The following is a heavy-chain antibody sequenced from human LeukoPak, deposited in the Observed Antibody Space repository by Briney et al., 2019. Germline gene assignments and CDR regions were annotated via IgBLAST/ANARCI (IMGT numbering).Heavy chain of an antibody. D-gene: IGHD3-22*01. CDR3: ARSYAVITDPFDY. CDR1: GGSFSGYY. CDR2: INHSGST. Sequence: SETLSLTCAVYGGSFSGYYWSWIRQPPGKGLEWIGEINHSGSTNYNPSLKSRVTISVDTSMNQFSLKLSSVTAADTAVYYCARSYAVITDPFDYWGQGTLVTVSS. V-gene: IGHV4-34*01. J-gene: IGHJ4*02.